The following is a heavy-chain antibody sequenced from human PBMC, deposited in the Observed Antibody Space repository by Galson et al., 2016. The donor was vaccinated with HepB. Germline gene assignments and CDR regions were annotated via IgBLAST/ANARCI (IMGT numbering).Heavy chain of an antibody. Sequence: PALVKPTQTLTLTCTFSGFSLNTRPVGVGWIRQSPGKALEWLAFSYWDDDNRYSPALKSRLTVTKDTSKNQVVLTMTNMDPVDTATYYCARKGRGGYGYEYYFDYWGPGTLVTVS. V-gene: IGHV2-5*02. CDR1: GFSLNTRPVG. CDR3: ARKGRGGYGYEYYFDY. J-gene: IGHJ4*02. CDR2: SYWDDDN. D-gene: IGHD5-12*01.